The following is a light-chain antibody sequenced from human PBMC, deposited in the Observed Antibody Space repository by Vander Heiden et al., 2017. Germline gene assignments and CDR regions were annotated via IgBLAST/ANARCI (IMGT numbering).Light chain of an antibody. CDR2: DDS. J-gene: IGLJ3*02. CDR1: NIGSRS. CDR3: QVWDSSSDHPV. V-gene: IGLV3-21*02. Sequence: SYVLTQPPSVSVAPGQTARITCGGNNIGSRSVHWYQQQPGQAPVLVVYDDSDRPSGTPERFSGSNSGNTATLTISRVEAGDEADYYCQVWDSSSDHPVFGGGTKLTVL.